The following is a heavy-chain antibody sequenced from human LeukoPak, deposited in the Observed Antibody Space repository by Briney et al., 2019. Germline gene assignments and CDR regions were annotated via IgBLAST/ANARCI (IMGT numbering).Heavy chain of an antibody. CDR2: TRNKANSYST. CDR3: AREARVLYYMDV. V-gene: IGHV3-72*01. Sequence: GGSLRLSCAASGFTFSDHYMDWVRQAPGKGLEWVGRTRNKANSYSTEYAASVKGRFTISTYDSKNSLYLQMNGLKTEDTAVYYCAREARVLYYMDVWGKGTTVTVSS. D-gene: IGHD2-8*01. CDR1: GFTFSDHY. J-gene: IGHJ6*03.